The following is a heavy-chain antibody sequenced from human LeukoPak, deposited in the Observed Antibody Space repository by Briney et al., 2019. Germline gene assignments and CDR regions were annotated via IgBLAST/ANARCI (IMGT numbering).Heavy chain of an antibody. D-gene: IGHD1-1*01. J-gene: IGHJ4*02. CDR1: GFSLSTSGVG. CDR3: AHGRYNWNDGSFYLDY. Sequence: SGPTLVNPTQTLTLTCTFSGFSLSTSGVGVGWIRQPPGKALEWLALIYWNDDKRYSPSLKSRLTITKDTSKNQVVLTMTNMDPVDTATYYCAHGRYNWNDGSFYLDYWGQGTLVTVSS. CDR2: IYWNDDK. V-gene: IGHV2-5*01.